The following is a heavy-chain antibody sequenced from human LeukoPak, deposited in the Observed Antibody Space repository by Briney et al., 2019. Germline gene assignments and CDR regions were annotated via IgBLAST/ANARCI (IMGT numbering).Heavy chain of an antibody. CDR3: EGQQLVHGRGGDY. D-gene: IGHD6-13*01. V-gene: IGHV4-4*02. CDR2: IYHSGST. J-gene: IGHJ4*02. CDR1: GGSISSSNW. Sequence: PSGTLSLTCAVSGGSISSSNWWSWVRQPPGKGLEWIGEIYHSGSTNYNPSLKSRVTISVDKSKNQFSLKLSSVTAADTAVYYCEGQQLVHGRGGDYWGQGTLVTVSS.